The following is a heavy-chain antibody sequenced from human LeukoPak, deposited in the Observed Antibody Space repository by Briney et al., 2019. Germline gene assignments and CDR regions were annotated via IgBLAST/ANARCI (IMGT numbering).Heavy chain of an antibody. J-gene: IGHJ4*02. CDR2: INHSGST. D-gene: IGHD2-8*01. V-gene: IGHV4-34*01. Sequence: SETLSLTCAVYGGSFSGYYWSWIRQPPGKGLEWIGEINHSGSTNYNPSLKSRVTISVDTSKNQFSLKLSSVTAADTAVYYCARVRRCTNGVCYTCDYWGQGTLVTVSS. CDR1: GGSFSGYY. CDR3: ARVRRCTNGVCYTCDY.